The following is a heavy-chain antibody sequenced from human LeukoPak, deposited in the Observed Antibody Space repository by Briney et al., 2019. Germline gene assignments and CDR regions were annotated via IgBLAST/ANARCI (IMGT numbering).Heavy chain of an antibody. CDR1: GYSFTSYW. CDR2: IYPGDSDT. D-gene: IGHD3-16*01. V-gene: IGHV5-51*01. CDR3: AYGKYYFDY. J-gene: IGHJ4*02. Sequence: PGESLKISCKGSGYSFTSYWIGWVRQLPGKGLEWMGIIYPGDSDTRYSPSFQGQVTISADKSTSTAYLQWSSLRASDTAIYFCAYGKYYFDYWGQGTLVTVSS.